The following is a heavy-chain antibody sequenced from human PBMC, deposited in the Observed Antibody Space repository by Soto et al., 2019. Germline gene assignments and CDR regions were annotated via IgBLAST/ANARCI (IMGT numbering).Heavy chain of an antibody. CDR1: GFTFSSYA. CDR3: AKESLFSYSSSWFPQYYFDY. J-gene: IGHJ4*02. V-gene: IGHV3-23*01. Sequence: GSLRLSCAASGFTFSSYAMSWVRQAPGKGLEWVSAISGSGGSTYYADSVKGRFTISRDNSKNTLYLQMNSLRAEDTAVYYCAKESLFSYSSSWFPQYYFDYWGQGTLVTVSS. CDR2: ISGSGGST. D-gene: IGHD6-13*01.